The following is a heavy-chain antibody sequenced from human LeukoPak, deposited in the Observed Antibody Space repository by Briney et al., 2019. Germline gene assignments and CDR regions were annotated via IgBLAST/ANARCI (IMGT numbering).Heavy chain of an antibody. J-gene: IGHJ5*02. CDR3: ARGSGPATADWFDP. D-gene: IGHD3-10*01. V-gene: IGHV4-59*01. Sequence: PSETLSLTCTVSGGSITDYSWSWIRQPPGKGLEWIGYIYYSGSTNYNPSLKSRVTISVDTSKNQVSLNLSSVTAADTAVYYCARGSGPATADWFDPWGQGTLVTVSS. CDR2: IYYSGST. CDR1: GGSITDYS.